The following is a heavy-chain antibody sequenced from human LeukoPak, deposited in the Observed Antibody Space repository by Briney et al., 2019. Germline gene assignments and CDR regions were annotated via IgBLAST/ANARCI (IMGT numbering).Heavy chain of an antibody. CDR1: EFTFSSYG. J-gene: IGHJ6*03. CDR2: ISYDGSNK. CDR3: ARAATRGIGTYYYMDV. V-gene: IGHV3-30*03. D-gene: IGHD2-8*02. Sequence: QTGGSLRLSCAASEFTFSSYGMHWVRQAPGKGLEWVAVISYDGSNKYYAESAKGRFTISRDNSKNTLYLQMNSLRAEDTAVYYCARAATRGIGTYYYMDVWGKGTTVTVSS.